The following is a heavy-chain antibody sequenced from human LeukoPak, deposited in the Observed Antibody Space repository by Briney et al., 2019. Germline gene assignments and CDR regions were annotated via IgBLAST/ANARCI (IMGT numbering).Heavy chain of an antibody. D-gene: IGHD4-23*01. V-gene: IGHV3-23*01. Sequence: QPGGSLRLSCAASGFTFSNYAMSWVRQAPGKGLEWVSTISGSGSGTYFADSVKGRFTISRDNAKNSLYLQMNSLRAEDTAVYYCAKRGIGGNYYFDYWGQGTLVTVSS. CDR2: ISGSGSGT. CDR3: AKRGIGGNYYFDY. CDR1: GFTFSNYA. J-gene: IGHJ4*02.